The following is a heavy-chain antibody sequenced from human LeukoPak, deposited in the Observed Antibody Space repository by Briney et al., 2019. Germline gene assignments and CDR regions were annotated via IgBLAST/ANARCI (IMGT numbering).Heavy chain of an antibody. CDR2: INPNSGGT. V-gene: IGHV1-2*02. Sequence: ASVKVSCKASGYTFTCYYMHWVRQAPGQGLEWMGWINPNSGGTNYAQKFQGRVTMTRDTSISTAYMELSRLRSDDTAVYYCARDRSIAVAGTNQGVYYGMDVWGQGTTVTVSS. J-gene: IGHJ6*02. CDR3: ARDRSIAVAGTNQGVYYGMDV. D-gene: IGHD6-19*01. CDR1: GYTFTCYY.